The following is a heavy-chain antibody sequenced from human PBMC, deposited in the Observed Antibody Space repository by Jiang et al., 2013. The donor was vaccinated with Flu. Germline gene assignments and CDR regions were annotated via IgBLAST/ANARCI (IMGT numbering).Heavy chain of an antibody. J-gene: IGHJ6*02. CDR2: ISYDGSNK. Sequence: RLSCAASGFTFSSYAMHWVRQAPGKGLEWVAVISYDGSNKYYADSVKGRFTISRDNSKNTLYLQMNSLRAEDTAVYYCARDTSTVVTPEGDYYYGMDVWGQGTTVTVSS. D-gene: IGHD4-23*01. CDR3: ARDTSTVVTPEGDYYYGMDV. V-gene: IGHV3-30-3*01. CDR1: GFTFSSYA.